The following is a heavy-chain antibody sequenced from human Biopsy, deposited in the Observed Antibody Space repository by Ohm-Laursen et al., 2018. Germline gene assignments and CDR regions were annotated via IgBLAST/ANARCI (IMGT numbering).Heavy chain of an antibody. J-gene: IGHJ4*02. CDR3: ARGRLGAVARFDY. Sequence: SETLSLTCAVCGGSFSGYYWSWIRQPPGKGLEWIGEINHSGSTNYNPSLKSRVTISVDTSKNQFSLKLSSVTAADTAVYYCARGRLGAVARFDYWGQGTLVTVSS. V-gene: IGHV4-34*01. CDR2: INHSGST. D-gene: IGHD6-19*01. CDR1: GGSFSGYY.